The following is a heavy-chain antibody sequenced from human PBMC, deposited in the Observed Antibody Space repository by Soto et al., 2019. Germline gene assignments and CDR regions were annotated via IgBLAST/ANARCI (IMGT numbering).Heavy chain of an antibody. CDR2: IYSGAST. V-gene: IGHV3-53*01. J-gene: IGHJ4*02. CDR1: GFTVSSNY. D-gene: IGHD3-16*01. Sequence: GGSLRLSCAASGFTVSSNYMTWVRQAPGKGLECVSVIYSGASTYYADSVKGRFTISRDNSKNTVNLQMNSLRVEDTAVYYCTGATYDDNYYFDYWGQGTPVTVSS. CDR3: TGATYDDNYYFDY.